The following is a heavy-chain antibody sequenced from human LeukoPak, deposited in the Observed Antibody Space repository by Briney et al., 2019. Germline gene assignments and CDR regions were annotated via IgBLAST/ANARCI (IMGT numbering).Heavy chain of an antibody. CDR1: GFTFSSYA. V-gene: IGHV3-23*01. CDR2: ISGSGGST. J-gene: IGHJ4*02. CDR3: AKDTLGYCSGGSCYEGVFDY. D-gene: IGHD2-15*01. Sequence: GGSLRLSCAASGFTFSSYAMSWVRQAPGKGLEWVSAISGSGGSTYYADSVKGRFTISRDNSKNTLYLQMNSLRAEDTAVYYCAKDTLGYCSGGSCYEGVFDYWGQGALVTVSS.